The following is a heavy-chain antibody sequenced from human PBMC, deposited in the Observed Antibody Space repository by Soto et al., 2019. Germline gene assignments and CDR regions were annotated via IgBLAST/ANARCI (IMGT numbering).Heavy chain of an antibody. D-gene: IGHD3-16*02. CDR2: IYYSGST. CDR1: GGSISSYC. V-gene: IGHV4-59*01. CDR3: ARGVFYDYIWGSYRYHDAFDI. Sequence: SETLSLTCTVSGGSISSYCWSWIRQPPGKGLEWIGYIYYSGSTNYNPSLKSRVTISVDTSKNQFPLKLSSVTAADTAVYYCARGVFYDYIWGSYRYHDAFDIWGQGTMVTVSS. J-gene: IGHJ3*02.